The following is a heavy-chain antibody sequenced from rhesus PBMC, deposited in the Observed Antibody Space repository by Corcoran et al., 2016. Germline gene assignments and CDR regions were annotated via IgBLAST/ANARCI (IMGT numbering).Heavy chain of an antibody. D-gene: IGHD3-16*01. CDR1: GGSISSSY. CDR3: ATSGVVTEPNY. V-gene: IGHV4-169*01. CDR2: IYGSVRST. Sequence: QLQLQESGPGLVKPSETLSVTCAVSGGSISSSYWSWIHQAPGKGLEWIGNIYGSVRSTNYNPSLKSRVTLSVDTAKNQLSLQLSSVTAADTAVYYCATSGVVTEPNYWGQGVLVTVSS. J-gene: IGHJ4*01.